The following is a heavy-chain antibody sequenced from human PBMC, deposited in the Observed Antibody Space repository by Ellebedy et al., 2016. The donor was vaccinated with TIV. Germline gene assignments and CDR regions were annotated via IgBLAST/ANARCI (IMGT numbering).Heavy chain of an antibody. CDR3: TIDIAMVLAASKYYYYGMDV. CDR2: IKSKAYGGTT. Sequence: GESLKISCTASGFTFGDYAMSWLRQAPGKGLEWIGFIKSKAYGGTTEYAASVKGRFTISRDDSKSIAYLQMNSLKTEDTAVYYCTIDIAMVLAASKYYYYGMDVWGQGTTVTVSS. CDR1: GFTFGDYA. D-gene: IGHD2-15*01. V-gene: IGHV3-49*03. J-gene: IGHJ6*02.